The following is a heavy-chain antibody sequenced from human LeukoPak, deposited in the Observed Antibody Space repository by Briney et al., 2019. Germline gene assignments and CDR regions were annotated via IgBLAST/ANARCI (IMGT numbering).Heavy chain of an antibody. Sequence: GGSLRLSCVASGFSFSSYWMTWVRQAPGKGLEWVANIKQDGSKKSYVDSVKGRFTISRDNAKNSLYLQMNSLRAEDTAIYYCTRVGYIDEGVDYWGQGTLVTVSS. CDR1: GFSFSSYW. J-gene: IGHJ4*02. CDR3: TRVGYIDEGVDY. V-gene: IGHV3-7*04. CDR2: IKQDGSKK. D-gene: IGHD5-24*01.